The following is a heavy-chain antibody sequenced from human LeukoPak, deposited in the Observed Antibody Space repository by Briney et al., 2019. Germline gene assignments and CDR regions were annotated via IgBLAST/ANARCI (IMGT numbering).Heavy chain of an antibody. CDR1: GYTFIGYS. V-gene: IGHV1-18*04. Sequence: ASVKLSCKASGYTFIGYSISWVRQAPGHGLEWMGWITPYNGNTNYVQNLQGRVTMTTDTSTSTAYMELSSLRSDDTAVYYCAREYGGNPGLFGYWGQGTLVTVSS. J-gene: IGHJ4*02. CDR3: AREYGGNPGLFGY. CDR2: ITPYNGNT. D-gene: IGHD4-23*01.